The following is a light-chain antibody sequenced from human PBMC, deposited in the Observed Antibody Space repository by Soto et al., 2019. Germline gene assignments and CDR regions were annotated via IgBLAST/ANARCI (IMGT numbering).Light chain of an antibody. CDR3: GAWDGSLSAWV. CDR2: RNY. J-gene: IGLJ3*02. V-gene: IGLV1-47*01. CDR1: SSNIGNNH. Sequence: QSVLTQPPSASATPGQKVTISCSGSSSNIGNNHVYWYQHLPGTAPKLLIYRNYQRPSGVPDQFSGSKSGTSASLAITGLRSEDEADYYCGAWDGSLSAWVFGGGTKLTVL.